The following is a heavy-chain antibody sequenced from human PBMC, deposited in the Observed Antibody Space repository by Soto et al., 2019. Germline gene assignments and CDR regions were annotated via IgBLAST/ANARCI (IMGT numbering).Heavy chain of an antibody. CDR3: ARGRVPAANGFDP. CDR1: LYTFTSYA. V-gene: IGHV1-3*01. D-gene: IGHD2-2*01. Sequence: SVKVSCNASLYTFTSYAMHWVRQAPGQRLEWMGWINAGNGNTKYSQKFQGRVTITRDTSASTAYMELSSLRSEDTAVYYCARGRVPAANGFDPWGQGTLVTVYS. CDR2: INAGNGNT. J-gene: IGHJ5*02.